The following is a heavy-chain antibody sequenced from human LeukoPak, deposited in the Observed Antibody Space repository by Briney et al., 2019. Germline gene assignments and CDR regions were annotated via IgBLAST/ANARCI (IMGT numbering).Heavy chain of an antibody. J-gene: IGHJ6*02. CDR2: ISYDGSNK. V-gene: IGHV3-30*18. D-gene: IGHD3-16*02. CDR3: SKDISAGGLDV. Sequence: PGGSLRLSCAASGFTFSSYGMHWVRQAPGKGLEWVAVISYDGSNKYYADSVRGRFTISRDNSKNTLYLQMNSLRIEDTALYYCSKDISAGGLDVWGPGTPVTVSS. CDR1: GFTFSSYG.